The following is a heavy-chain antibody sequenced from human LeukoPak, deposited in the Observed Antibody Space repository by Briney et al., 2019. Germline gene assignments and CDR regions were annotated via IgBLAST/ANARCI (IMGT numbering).Heavy chain of an antibody. J-gene: IGHJ6*02. CDR1: GFTFSSYA. CDR3: AKVGAYYGMDV. V-gene: IGHV3-23*01. Sequence: GGSLRLSCAASGFTFSSYAMGWVRQAPGKGLEWVLVISSSGGSTNYADSVKGRFTISRDNSKNTVYLQMNSLRADDTAVYYCAKVGAYYGMDVWGQGTTVTVSS. CDR2: ISSSGGST.